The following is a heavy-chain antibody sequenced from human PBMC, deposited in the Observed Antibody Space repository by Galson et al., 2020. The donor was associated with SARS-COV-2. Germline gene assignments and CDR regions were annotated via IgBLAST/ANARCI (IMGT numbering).Heavy chain of an antibody. CDR3: AKRSAWAIGEPFDH. D-gene: IGHD3-10*01. Sequence: GGSLRLSCAASGFNFGDYSIHWVRQRPGKGLEWVAGISWNSVSIGYAGSVKGRFTISRDNVKNSLSLQMINLTTEDTAIYYCAKRSAWAIGEPFDHWGQGTLVTVSS. V-gene: IGHV3-9*01. J-gene: IGHJ4*02. CDR2: ISWNSVSI. CDR1: GFNFGDYS.